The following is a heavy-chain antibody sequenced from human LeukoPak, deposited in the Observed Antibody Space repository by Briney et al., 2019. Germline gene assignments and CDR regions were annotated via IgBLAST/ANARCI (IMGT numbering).Heavy chain of an antibody. Sequence: GRSLRLSCAASGFTFSSYSMNWVRQAPGKGLEWVSSISSSSSYIYYADSVKGRFTISRDNAKNSLYLQMNSLRAEDTAVYYCARAGYCSSTSCYWDYYYGMDVWGQGTTVTVSS. CDR1: GFTFSSYS. CDR3: ARAGYCSSTSCYWDYYYGMDV. CDR2: ISSSSSYI. D-gene: IGHD2-2*01. V-gene: IGHV3-21*01. J-gene: IGHJ6*02.